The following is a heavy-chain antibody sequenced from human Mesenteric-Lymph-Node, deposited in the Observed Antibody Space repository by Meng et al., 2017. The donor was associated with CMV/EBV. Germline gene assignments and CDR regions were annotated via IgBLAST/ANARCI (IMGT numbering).Heavy chain of an antibody. V-gene: IGHV4-34*01. Sequence: QVQLQQWGAGLLKPSETLSLTCAVYGGSFSGYYWSWIRQPPGKGLEWIGEIKHSGSTNYNPSLKSRVTISVDTSKNQFSLKLSSVTAADTAVYYCARHQRWLKSEGGFNYWGQGTLVTVSS. J-gene: IGHJ4*02. CDR1: GGSFSGYY. CDR3: ARHQRWLKSEGGFNY. CDR2: IKHSGST. D-gene: IGHD4-23*01.